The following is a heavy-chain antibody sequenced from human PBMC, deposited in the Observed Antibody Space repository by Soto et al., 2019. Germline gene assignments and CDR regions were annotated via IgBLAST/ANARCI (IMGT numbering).Heavy chain of an antibody. CDR3: VRDLHEPLAADVLRVAS. CDR1: GFSFTSYE. D-gene: IGHD2-15*01. CDR2: ISTTGAGT. J-gene: IGHJ4*02. V-gene: IGHV3-48*03. Sequence: GGSLRLSCAASGFSFTSYEMHWVRQAPGRGLEWISYISTTGAGTHYADSVKGRFTISRDNARNSLSLRMDSLRVEDTAIYYCVRDLHEPLAADVLRVASWGLGTQVTVSS.